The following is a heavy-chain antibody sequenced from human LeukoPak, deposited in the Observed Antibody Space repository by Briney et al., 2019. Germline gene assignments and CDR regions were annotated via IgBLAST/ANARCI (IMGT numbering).Heavy chain of an antibody. V-gene: IGHV3-21*01. J-gene: IGHJ3*02. CDR1: GFTFSSYS. Sequence: GGSLRLSCAASGFTFSSYSMNWVRQAPGKGLEWVSSIGSRSTYTYSADSVKGRFAISRDNAKNSLYLQMNSLRAGDTAVYYCARGGLNFDAFDIWGQGTMVTVSS. D-gene: IGHD1-7*01. CDR2: IGSRSTYT. CDR3: ARGGLNFDAFDI.